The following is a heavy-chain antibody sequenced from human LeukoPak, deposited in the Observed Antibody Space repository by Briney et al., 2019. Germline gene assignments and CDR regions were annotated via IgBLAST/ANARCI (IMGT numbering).Heavy chain of an antibody. CDR1: GYTFTSYY. CDR3: ARGDYDTHGYQTR. J-gene: IGHJ4*02. D-gene: IGHD3-22*01. V-gene: IGHV7-4-1*02. Sequence: ASVKVSCKASGYTFTSYYMHWVRQAPGQGLEWMGWINTNTGNPTYAQGFTGRFVFSLDTSVSTAYLQISSLKADDTAMYYCARGDYDTHGYQTRWGQGTLVTVSS. CDR2: INTNTGNP.